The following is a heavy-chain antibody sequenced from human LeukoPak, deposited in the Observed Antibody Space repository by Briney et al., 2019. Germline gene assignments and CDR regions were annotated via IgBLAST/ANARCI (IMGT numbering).Heavy chain of an antibody. V-gene: IGHV3-74*01. CDR3: VREGLECSGSSCQRAAFDY. CDR2: IKGDGSST. Sequence: GGSLRLSCAASGFTFTTYWMHWVRQVPGKGLVWVARIKGDGSSTRHADSMKGRFTISRDNAKNTLYLQMNSLRDEDTAVYYCVREGLECSGSSCQRAAFDYWGQGTLVTVSS. CDR1: GFTFTTYW. J-gene: IGHJ4*02. D-gene: IGHD2-2*01.